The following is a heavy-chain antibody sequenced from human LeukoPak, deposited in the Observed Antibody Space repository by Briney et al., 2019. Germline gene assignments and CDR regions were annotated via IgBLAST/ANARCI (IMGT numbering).Heavy chain of an antibody. D-gene: IGHD4-11*01. CDR2: IIPVFGTP. CDR1: GGTFSNYA. V-gene: IGHV1-69*13. CDR3: ARVTDYTMGGTAFDI. J-gene: IGHJ3*02. Sequence: GASVKVSCTASGGTFSNYAISWVRQAPGQGLEWMGGIIPVFGTPNYAQKFQGRVTISADDSTTTAYMELSSLRSEDTAVYYCARVTDYTMGGTAFDIWGQGTMVTVSS.